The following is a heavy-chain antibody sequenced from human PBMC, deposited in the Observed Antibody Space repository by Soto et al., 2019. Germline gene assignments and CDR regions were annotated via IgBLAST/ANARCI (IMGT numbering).Heavy chain of an antibody. Sequence: LSLTCAVSGYSISSGYYWGWIRQPPGKGLEWIGSIYHSGSTYYNPSLKSRVTISVDTSKNQFSLKLSSVTAADTAVYYCAKTYYYGSGSYLFDYWGQGTLVTVSS. CDR1: GYSISSGYY. CDR3: AKTYYYGSGSYLFDY. CDR2: IYHSGST. V-gene: IGHV4-38-2*01. D-gene: IGHD3-10*01. J-gene: IGHJ4*02.